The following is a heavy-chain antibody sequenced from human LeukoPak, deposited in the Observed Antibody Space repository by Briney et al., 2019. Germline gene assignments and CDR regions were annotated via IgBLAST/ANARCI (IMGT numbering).Heavy chain of an antibody. V-gene: IGHV1-18*01. D-gene: IGHD7-27*01. Sequence: ASVKVSCKASGYTFTSYGISWVRQAPGQGLEWMGWISAYDGNTNYAQKLQGRVTMTTDTSTSTAYMELRSLRSDDTAVYYCARETESTGDLNHWGQGTLVTVSS. CDR3: ARETESTGDLNH. CDR2: ISAYDGNT. CDR1: GYTFTSYG. J-gene: IGHJ5*02.